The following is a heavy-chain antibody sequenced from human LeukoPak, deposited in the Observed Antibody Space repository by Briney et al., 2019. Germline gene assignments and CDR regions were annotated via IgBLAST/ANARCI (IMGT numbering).Heavy chain of an antibody. CDR3: ARHRHIVGARGEGYYFDY. CDR1: GYSFTSYW. Sequence: KPGESLKISCKGSGYSFTSYWIGWVRQMPGKGLEWMGIIYPGDSDTRYSPSFQGQVTISADKSISTAYLQWSSPKASDTAMYYCARHRHIVGARGEGYYFDYWGQGTLVTVSS. V-gene: IGHV5-51*01. CDR2: IYPGDSDT. D-gene: IGHD1-26*01. J-gene: IGHJ4*02.